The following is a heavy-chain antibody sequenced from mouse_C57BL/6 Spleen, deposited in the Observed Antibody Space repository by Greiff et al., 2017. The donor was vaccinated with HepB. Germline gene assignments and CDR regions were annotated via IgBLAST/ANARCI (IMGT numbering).Heavy chain of an antibody. CDR3: ARDHGSSYGWFAY. CDR1: GYSITSGYY. Sequence: EVQLVESGPGLVKPSQSLFLTCSVTGYSITSGYYWNWIRQFPGNKLEWMGYISYDGSNNYNPSLKNRISITRDTSKNQFFLKLNSVTTEDTATYYCARDHGSSYGWFAYWGQGTLVTVSA. D-gene: IGHD1-1*01. V-gene: IGHV3-6*01. J-gene: IGHJ3*01. CDR2: ISYDGSN.